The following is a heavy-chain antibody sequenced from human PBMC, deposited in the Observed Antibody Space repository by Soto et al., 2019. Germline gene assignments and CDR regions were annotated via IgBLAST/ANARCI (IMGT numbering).Heavy chain of an antibody. CDR2: IYYSGGT. CDR1: GGSISRSSYY. D-gene: IGHD2-15*01. J-gene: IGHJ4*02. CDR3: ASQVVASRYFDF. Sequence: SETLSLTCAVSGGSISRSSYYWGWIRQSPGKGLEWIGSIYYSGGTYYSPALKSRLTISKDTSKNQFSLKLSSATAADTAVYYCASQVVASRYFDFWGQGTLVTVSS. V-gene: IGHV4-39*01.